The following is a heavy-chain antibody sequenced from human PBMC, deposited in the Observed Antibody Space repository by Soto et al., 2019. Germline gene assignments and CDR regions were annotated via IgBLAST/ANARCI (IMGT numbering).Heavy chain of an antibody. CDR2: IYYSGST. J-gene: IGHJ4*02. CDR3: ARPRSDLYFDY. Sequence: SETLSLTCTVSGGSISSSSYYWGWIRQPPGKGLEWIGSIYYSGSTYYNPSLKSRVTISVDTSKNQFSLKLSSVTAADTAVYYCARPRSDLYFDYWGQGTLVTVSS. V-gene: IGHV4-39*01. CDR1: GGSISSSSYY.